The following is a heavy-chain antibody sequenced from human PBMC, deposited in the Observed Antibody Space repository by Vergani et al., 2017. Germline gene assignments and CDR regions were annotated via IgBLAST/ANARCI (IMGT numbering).Heavy chain of an antibody. CDR1: GYTFSSYG. D-gene: IGHD2-2*01. Sequence: QVQLVESGGGVVQPGGSLRLSCAASGYTFSSYGMHWVRQAPGKGLEWVAFIRYDGSNKYYADSVKGRFTISRDNSKNTLYLQMNSLRAEDTAVYYCAKELRVVPAAMFDYGMDVWGQXP. CDR2: IRYDGSNK. J-gene: IGHJ6*02. CDR3: AKELRVVPAAMFDYGMDV. V-gene: IGHV3-30*02.